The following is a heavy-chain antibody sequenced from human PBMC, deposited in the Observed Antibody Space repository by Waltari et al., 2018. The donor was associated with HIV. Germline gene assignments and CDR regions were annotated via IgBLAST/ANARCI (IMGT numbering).Heavy chain of an antibody. Sequence: EVQLVESGGGLVQPGGSLRLSCAASGFTVSSNYVSWVRQAPGKGLEWVSVIYSGGSTYYADSVKGKFTISRDNSKNTLYLQMNSLRAEDTAVYYCASIAYCGGDCYPRGMDVWGQGTTVTVSS. V-gene: IGHV3-66*01. CDR3: ASIAYCGGDCYPRGMDV. CDR1: GFTVSSNY. CDR2: IYSGGST. J-gene: IGHJ6*02. D-gene: IGHD2-21*02.